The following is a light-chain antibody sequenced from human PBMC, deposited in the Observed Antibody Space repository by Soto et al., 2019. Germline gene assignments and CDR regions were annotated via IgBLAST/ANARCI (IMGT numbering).Light chain of an antibody. J-gene: IGKJ5*01. V-gene: IGKV1-33*01. CDR1: QNITNN. CDR2: HAS. CDR3: QQYYGLPPLT. Sequence: DIQMTQSPSSLSASIGDRVTITCQASQNITNNLSWYQQKPGKAPNLLIYHASKLAKGVTSRFSGSGSGTDFSFIITSLQREDLATYYCQQYYGLPPLTFGQGTLLEMK.